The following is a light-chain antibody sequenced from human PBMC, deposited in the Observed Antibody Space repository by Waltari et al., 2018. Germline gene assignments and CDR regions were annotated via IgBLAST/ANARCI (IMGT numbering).Light chain of an antibody. V-gene: IGLV2-11*01. CDR1: SSDVGGYNF. Sequence: QSALTQPRSVSGSPGQSVTISCTGTSSDVGGYNFVSWYQQHPGKVPKLVIYDVTKWPSGVPDCCSGSKSGITASLTISGLQAEDEADYYCCSYAGYYTIWVFGGGTKLTVL. J-gene: IGLJ3*02. CDR3: CSYAGYYTIWV. CDR2: DVT.